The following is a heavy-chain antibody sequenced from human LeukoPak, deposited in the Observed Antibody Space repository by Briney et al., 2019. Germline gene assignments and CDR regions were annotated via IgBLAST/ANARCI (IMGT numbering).Heavy chain of an antibody. CDR3: ARGYNWNCVGY. D-gene: IGHD1-7*01. Sequence: SETLSLTCTVSGGSITSYYWNWIRQPPGKGLEWIGYIYYDGSTNYNPSLKSRVTMSVDTSRNQFSLKLTSVSAADTAVYYCARGYNWNCVGYWGQGILVTVSS. CDR1: GGSITSYY. J-gene: IGHJ4*02. CDR2: IYYDGST. V-gene: IGHV4-59*01.